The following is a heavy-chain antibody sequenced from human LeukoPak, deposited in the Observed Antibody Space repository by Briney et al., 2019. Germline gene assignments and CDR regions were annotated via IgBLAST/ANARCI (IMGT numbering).Heavy chain of an antibody. CDR2: ISYDGSNK. CDR1: GFTFSSYA. V-gene: IGHV3-30-3*01. Sequence: GGPLRLSCAASGFTFSSYAMHWVRQAPGKGLEWVAVISYDGSNKYYADSVKGRFTISRDNSKNTLYLQMNSLRAEDTAVYYCARVGLPITIFLYLGYWGQGTLVTVSS. CDR3: ARVGLPITIFLYLGY. J-gene: IGHJ4*02. D-gene: IGHD3-9*01.